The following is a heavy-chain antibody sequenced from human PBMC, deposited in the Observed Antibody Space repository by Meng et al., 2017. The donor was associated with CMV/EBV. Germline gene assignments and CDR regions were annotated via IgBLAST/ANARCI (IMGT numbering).Heavy chain of an antibody. V-gene: IGHV3-21*01. D-gene: IGHD6-13*01. CDR3: ASDRQQLPFDY. Sequence: GESLKSSCAASGFTFSSYSRNWVRQAPGKGLEWVSSISSSSSYIYYADSVKGRFTISRDNAKNSLYLQMNSLRAEDTAVYYCASDRQQLPFDYWGQGTLVTVSS. J-gene: IGHJ4*02. CDR2: ISSSSSYI. CDR1: GFTFSSYS.